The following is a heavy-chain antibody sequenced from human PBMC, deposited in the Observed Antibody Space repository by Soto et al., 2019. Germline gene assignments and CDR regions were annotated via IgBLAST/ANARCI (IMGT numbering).Heavy chain of an antibody. D-gene: IGHD4-17*01. Sequence: QFQLVQSGAEVKKPGSSVKVSCKASGGTFSSYAISWVRQAPGQGLEWMGGIIPIFGTANYAQKFQGRVTITADESTITAYMELTSLRSEDTAVYYCARDTNYGAPVWYFDLWGRGTLVTVSS. CDR1: GGTFSSYA. CDR3: ARDTNYGAPVWYFDL. CDR2: IIPIFGTA. J-gene: IGHJ2*01. V-gene: IGHV1-69*12.